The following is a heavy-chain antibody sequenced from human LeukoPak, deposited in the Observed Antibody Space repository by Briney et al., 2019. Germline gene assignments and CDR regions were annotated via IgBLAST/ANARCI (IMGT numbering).Heavy chain of an antibody. Sequence: PGGSLRLSCAASGFTFSGSAMHWVRKASGKGLEWVGRIRSKANSYATAFAASVKGRFTISRDDSKNTAYLQMNSLKTEDTAVYYCTTQQDTAIRYWGQGTLVTVSS. V-gene: IGHV3-73*01. CDR2: IRSKANSYAT. J-gene: IGHJ4*02. CDR1: GFTFSGSA. CDR3: TTQQDTAIRY. D-gene: IGHD5-18*01.